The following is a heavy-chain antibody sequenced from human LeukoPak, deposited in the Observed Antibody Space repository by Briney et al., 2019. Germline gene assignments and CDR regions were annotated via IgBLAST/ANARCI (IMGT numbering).Heavy chain of an antibody. Sequence: GRSLRLSCAASGFTFSSCGMHWVRQAPGKGLEWVAVISHDGSNKYYADSVKGRFTISRDNSKNTLYLQMSSLRADDTAVYYCAKEHYYETSALPGEYWGQGTLVTVSP. V-gene: IGHV3-30*18. CDR1: GFTFSSCG. CDR3: AKEHYYETSALPGEY. CDR2: ISHDGSNK. J-gene: IGHJ4*02. D-gene: IGHD3-22*01.